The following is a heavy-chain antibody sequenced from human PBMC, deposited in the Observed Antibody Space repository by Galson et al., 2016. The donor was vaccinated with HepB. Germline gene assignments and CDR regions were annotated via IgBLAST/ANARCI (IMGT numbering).Heavy chain of an antibody. CDR2: INTNAGNP. Sequence: SVKVSCKASGYTFTNYALNWARQAPGQGLEWMGWINTNAGNPTYAQGFTGRFVFSLDTSVSTAYLQISSLKAEDTAMYYCARGRGSVAVAGTITLYYFDYWGQGTLVTVSS. CDR1: GYTFTNYA. D-gene: IGHD6-19*01. J-gene: IGHJ4*02. V-gene: IGHV7-4-1*02. CDR3: ARGRGSVAVAGTITLYYFDY.